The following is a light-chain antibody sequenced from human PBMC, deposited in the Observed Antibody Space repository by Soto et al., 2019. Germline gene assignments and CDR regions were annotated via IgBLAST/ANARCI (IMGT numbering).Light chain of an antibody. J-gene: IGLJ1*01. CDR2: EVT. Sequence: QSALTQPASVSGSPGQSITISCTGTSSDIGSYDYVSWYQQHPGKAPNLIIYEVTDRPSGVSNRFSGSKSGNTASLTISGLQAEDEADYYCSSFTSTSTRLFGNGTKVTVL. CDR3: SSFTSTSTRL. V-gene: IGLV2-14*01. CDR1: SSDIGSYDY.